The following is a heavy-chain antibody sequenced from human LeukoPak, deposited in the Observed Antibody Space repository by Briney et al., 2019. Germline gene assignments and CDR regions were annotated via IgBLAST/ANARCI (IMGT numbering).Heavy chain of an antibody. J-gene: IGHJ4*02. CDR2: IKQDGSEK. CDR3: ATQLWTRRYFDY. Sequence: SGGSLRLSCAASGFTFSSYWMSWVRQAPGKGLEWVANIKQDGSEKYYVDSVKGRFTISRDNAKNSLYLQMNSLRAEDTAVCYCATQLWTRRYFDYWGQGTLVTVSS. CDR1: GFTFSSYW. V-gene: IGHV3-7*03. D-gene: IGHD3-10*01.